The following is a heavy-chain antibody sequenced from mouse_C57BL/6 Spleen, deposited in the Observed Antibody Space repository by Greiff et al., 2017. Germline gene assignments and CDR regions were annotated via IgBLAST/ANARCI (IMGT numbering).Heavy chain of an antibody. D-gene: IGHD1-1*01. J-gene: IGHJ2*01. CDR1: GFTFSSYA. CDR3: ARVGNYYGSLVDY. Sequence: EVKLVESGGGLVKPGGSLKLSCAASGFTFSSYAMSWVRQTPEKRLEWVATISDGGSYTYYPDNVKGRFTISRDNAKNNLYLQMSHLKSEDTAMYYCARVGNYYGSLVDYWGQGTTLTVSS. V-gene: IGHV5-4*03. CDR2: ISDGGSYT.